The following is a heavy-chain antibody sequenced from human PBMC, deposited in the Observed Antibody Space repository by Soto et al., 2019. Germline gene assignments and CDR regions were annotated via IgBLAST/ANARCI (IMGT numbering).Heavy chain of an antibody. CDR1: GGSFSGYY. J-gene: IGHJ4*02. CDR3: AARYVWGSYIPRD. V-gene: IGHV4-34*01. CDR2: INHSGST. D-gene: IGHD3-16*01. Sequence: QVQLQQWGAGLLKPSETLSLTCAVYGGSFSGYYWSWIRQPPGKGLEWLGEINHSGSTTYNPSIKTRVTITVDTSKNQFSLKLSSVTAADTAVYYCAARYVWGSYIPRDWGQGTLVTVSS.